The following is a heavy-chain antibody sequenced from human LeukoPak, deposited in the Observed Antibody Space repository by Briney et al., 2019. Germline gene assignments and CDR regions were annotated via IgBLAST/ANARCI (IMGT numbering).Heavy chain of an antibody. J-gene: IGHJ4*02. CDR1: GGTFTSYA. CDR2: IIPIFGIA. Sequence: ASVTVSCKASGGTFTSYASSCVRQTPGQRLEWMGRIIPIFGIANYAQKFQGRVTITADKSTSTAYMELSSLRSEDTAVYYCARDGGSYNWNYRNYFDYWGQGTLVTVSS. V-gene: IGHV1-69*04. D-gene: IGHD1-7*01. CDR3: ARDGGSYNWNYRNYFDY.